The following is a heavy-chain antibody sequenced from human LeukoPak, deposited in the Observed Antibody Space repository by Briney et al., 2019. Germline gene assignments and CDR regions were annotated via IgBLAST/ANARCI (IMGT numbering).Heavy chain of an antibody. D-gene: IGHD3-22*01. J-gene: IGHJ6*03. CDR3: ARGSTVSSGYPYYYYMDV. V-gene: IGHV4-34*01. CDR1: GGSFSGYY. Sequence: SETLSLTCAVYGGSFSGYYWSWIRQSPGKGLEWIGEINHSGSTNYNPSLKSRVTISVDTSKNQFSLKLSSVTAADTAVYYCARGSTVSSGYPYYYYMDVWGKGTTVTVSS. CDR2: INHSGST.